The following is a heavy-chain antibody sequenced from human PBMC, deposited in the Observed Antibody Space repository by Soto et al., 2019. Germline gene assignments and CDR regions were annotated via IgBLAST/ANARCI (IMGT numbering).Heavy chain of an antibody. CDR2: VGSTASYV. Sequence: EVQLVESGGGLVKPGGSLRVSCAASGFTFSNYSMNWVRQAPGKGLEWVSSVGSTASYVVYADSVKGRFTISRDNANSSLYLQMNSLRAEDTAVYYCVHSHYGSGSFDYWGQGTLVTVSS. CDR3: VHSHYGSGSFDY. V-gene: IGHV3-21*01. D-gene: IGHD3-10*01. J-gene: IGHJ4*02. CDR1: GFTFSNYS.